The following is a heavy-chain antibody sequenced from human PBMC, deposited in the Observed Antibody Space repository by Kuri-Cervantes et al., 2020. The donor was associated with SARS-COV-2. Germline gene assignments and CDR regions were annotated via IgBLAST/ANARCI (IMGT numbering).Heavy chain of an antibody. CDR3: ARVPAIVVVPAAIVDWYFDL. V-gene: IGHV1-2*02. D-gene: IGHD2-2*01. J-gene: IGHJ2*01. Sequence: ASVKVSCKAPGYTFTGYYMHWVRQAPGQGLEWMGWINPNSGGTNYAQKFQGRVTMTRDTSISTAYMELSRLRSDDTAVYYCARVPAIVVVPAAIVDWYFDLWGRGTLVTVSS. CDR2: INPNSGGT. CDR1: GYTFTGYY.